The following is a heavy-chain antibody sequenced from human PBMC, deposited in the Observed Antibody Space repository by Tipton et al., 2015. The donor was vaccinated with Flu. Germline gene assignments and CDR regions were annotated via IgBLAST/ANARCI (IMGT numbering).Heavy chain of an antibody. CDR2: IYPGDSDT. Sequence: GAEVKKPGESLKISCKGSGYSFTSYWIGWVRQMPGKGLEWMGIIYPGDSDTRYSPSFQGQVTIPADKSISTAYLQWSSLKASDTAMYYCARRALVGATKGYYYYGMDVWGQGTTVTVSS. V-gene: IGHV5-51*03. J-gene: IGHJ6*02. CDR3: ARRALVGATKGYYYYGMDV. CDR1: GYSFTSYW. D-gene: IGHD1-26*01.